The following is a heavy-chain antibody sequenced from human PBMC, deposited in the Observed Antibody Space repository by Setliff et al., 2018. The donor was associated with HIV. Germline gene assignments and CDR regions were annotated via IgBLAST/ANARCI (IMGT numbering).Heavy chain of an antibody. CDR1: GGSISNHY. Sequence: PSETLSLTCSVSGGSISNHYWSWIRQPPGKGLEWIGYIYYSGSTNYNPSLKSRVTISVDTSKNQFSLKLSSVTAADTAVYYCASATSAKTYSYDSSGYSYAFDIWGQGTMVTVSS. CDR3: ASATSAKTYSYDSSGYSYAFDI. J-gene: IGHJ3*02. CDR2: IYYSGST. V-gene: IGHV4-59*11. D-gene: IGHD3-22*01.